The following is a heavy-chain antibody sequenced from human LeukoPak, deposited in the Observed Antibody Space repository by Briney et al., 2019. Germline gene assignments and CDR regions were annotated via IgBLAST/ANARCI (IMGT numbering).Heavy chain of an antibody. Sequence: SVKVSCKASGGTFSGYAISWVRQAPRQGLEWMGGIIPIFGTANYAQKFQGRVTITTDESTSTAYMELSSLRSEDTAVYYCARDGAVTTDYYYYYMDVWGKGTTVTVSS. V-gene: IGHV1-69*05. CDR3: ARDGAVTTDYYYYYMDV. CDR2: IIPIFGTA. CDR1: GGTFSGYA. J-gene: IGHJ6*03. D-gene: IGHD4-11*01.